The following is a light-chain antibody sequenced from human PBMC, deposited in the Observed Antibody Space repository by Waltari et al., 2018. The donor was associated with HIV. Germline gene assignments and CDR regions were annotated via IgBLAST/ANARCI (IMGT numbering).Light chain of an antibody. CDR2: WAS. V-gene: IGKV4-1*01. CDR1: QNLFYRSTVGNY. J-gene: IGKJ3*01. CDR3: QQYYSLPLT. Sequence: DLVMTPSPDSLAVSLGERTTNHCKSSQNLFYRSTVGNYLTWFQQKPGQPPKFQFDWASIREAGVPERFSGSGSMKDFTLTISSLQAEDVAVYYCQQYYSLPLTFGPGTKVDIK.